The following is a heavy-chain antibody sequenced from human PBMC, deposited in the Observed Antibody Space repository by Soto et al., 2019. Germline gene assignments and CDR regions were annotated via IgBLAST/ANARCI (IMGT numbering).Heavy chain of an antibody. J-gene: IGHJ6*02. V-gene: IGHV4-59*01. CDR3: ARADTAGGLYGMDV. CDR2: IYYSGIA. CDR1: GGSISSYY. Sequence: ASETLSLTCTVSGGSISSYYWSWIRQPPGKGLEWIGYIYYSGIANYNPSLKSRVTISVDTSKNQFSLKLSSVTAADTAVYYCARADTAGGLYGMDVWGQGTTVTVSS. D-gene: IGHD3-10*01.